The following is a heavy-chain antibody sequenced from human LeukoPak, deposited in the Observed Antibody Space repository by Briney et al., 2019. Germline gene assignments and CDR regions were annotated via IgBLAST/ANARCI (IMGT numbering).Heavy chain of an antibody. V-gene: IGHV3-7*03. Sequence: GGSLRLSCAASGFTFSNYWMSWVRQAPEKGLEWVANIKPDGSETYSVDSVKGRFTISRDNAKNSLYLQMNSLRAEDTAVYYCARTLRFFRFPDVWGQGTTVTVSS. D-gene: IGHD3-3*01. J-gene: IGHJ6*02. CDR2: IKPDGSET. CDR3: ARTLRFFRFPDV. CDR1: GFTFSNYW.